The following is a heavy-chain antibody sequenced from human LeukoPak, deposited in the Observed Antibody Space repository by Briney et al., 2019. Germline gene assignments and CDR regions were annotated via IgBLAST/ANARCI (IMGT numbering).Heavy chain of an antibody. V-gene: IGHV3-23*01. J-gene: IGHJ4*02. D-gene: IGHD4-17*01. CDR2: VTPNGGGT. CDR3: AKDLTLYGDFPYFDS. Sequence: GGSLRLSCSAPGFTFSTYAMTWVRQAPGKGLEWVAAVTPNGGGTYYTGSVEGRFTISRDNSKNTLFLQMSSLRAEDTALYYCAKDLTLYGDFPYFDSWGQGTLVTVSS. CDR1: GFTFSTYA.